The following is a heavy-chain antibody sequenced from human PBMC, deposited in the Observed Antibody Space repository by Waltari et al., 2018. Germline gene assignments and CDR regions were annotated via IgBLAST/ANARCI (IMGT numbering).Heavy chain of an antibody. V-gene: IGHV4-38-2*02. Sequence: QVQLRESGAGLVRSSETLSRTCTVSAHSVHNAFYWAWIRQSPGGGLEWIASIYHTGSSHYNSSLKSRVSISTDMSTKQFFLTLTHLTAADTAVYYCAEEGNTTAGLFDSWGQGTLVTVSS. CDR1: AHSVHNAFY. CDR2: IYHTGSS. D-gene: IGHD6-25*01. CDR3: AEEGNTTAGLFDS. J-gene: IGHJ4*02.